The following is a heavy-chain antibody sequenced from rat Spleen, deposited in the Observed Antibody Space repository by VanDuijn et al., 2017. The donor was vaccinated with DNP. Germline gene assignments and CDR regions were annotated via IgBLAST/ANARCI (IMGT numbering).Heavy chain of an antibody. Sequence: EVQLVESGGGLVQPGRSRKLSCAASGFTFSDYNMAWVRQAPKKGLEWVASINTDGDITYYPDSVKGRFTVSRDNAENTVCLQMNSLRSEDTTTYYCAKASSATSSFDYWGQGVMVTVSS. CDR2: INTDGDIT. J-gene: IGHJ2*01. CDR3: AKASSATSSFDY. V-gene: IGHV5S23*01. D-gene: IGHD1-11*01. CDR1: GFTFSDYN.